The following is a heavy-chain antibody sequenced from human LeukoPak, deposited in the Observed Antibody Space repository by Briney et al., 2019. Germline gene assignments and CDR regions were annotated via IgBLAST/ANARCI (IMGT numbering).Heavy chain of an antibody. V-gene: IGHV3-74*01. CDR1: GFTFSAYW. CDR3: AKKGYYYDSSGQDYFDY. CDR2: INSDGSSP. D-gene: IGHD3-22*01. J-gene: IGHJ4*02. Sequence: GGSLRLSCAASGFTFSAYWMHWVRQAPGKGLVWVSRINSDGSSPRYADSVKGRFTISRDNSKNTLYLQMNSLRAEDTAVYYCAKKGYYYDSSGQDYFDYWGQGTLVTVSS.